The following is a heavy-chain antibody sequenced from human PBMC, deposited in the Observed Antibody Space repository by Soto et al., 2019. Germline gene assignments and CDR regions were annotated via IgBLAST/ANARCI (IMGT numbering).Heavy chain of an antibody. CDR3: AKDMKWGGMTTIHYFDS. J-gene: IGHJ4*02. D-gene: IGHD4-17*01. CDR2: IRSNSDTI. V-gene: IGHV3-9*01. Sequence: EVQLVESGGGLVQPGRSLRLSCAASGFTVDDYAMHWVRQAPGKGLEWVSGIRSNSDTIDYADSVKGRFTISRDNAKNSLFLQMNSLRPEDTALYYCAKDMKWGGMTTIHYFDSWGQGTLVTVSS. CDR1: GFTVDDYA.